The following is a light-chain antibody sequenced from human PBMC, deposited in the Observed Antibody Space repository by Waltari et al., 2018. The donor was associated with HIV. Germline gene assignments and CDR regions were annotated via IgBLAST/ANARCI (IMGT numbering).Light chain of an antibody. CDR3: QSSDDSRPWI. CDR1: VLAKQY. CDR2: KDT. Sequence: YELTQPPSMSVSPGQTAKITCSGDVLAKQYAYWYKQKPGQAPVLVMSKDTERPSEIPGRFSGSSSGTTVTLTISGVQAEDEADYHCQSSDDSRPWIFGGGTKMTVL. J-gene: IGLJ2*01. V-gene: IGLV3-25*03.